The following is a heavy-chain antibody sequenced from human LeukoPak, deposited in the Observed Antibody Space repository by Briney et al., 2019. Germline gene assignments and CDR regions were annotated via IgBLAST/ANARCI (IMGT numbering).Heavy chain of an antibody. CDR2: IYYSGST. V-gene: IGHV4-59*08. D-gene: IGHD2-2*01. Sequence: PSETLSLTCTVSGGSISSYYWSWIRQPPGKGLEWIGYIYYSGSTNYNPSLKSRVTISVDTSKNQFSLKLSSVTAADTAVYYCARHAAFAEYQSHLTHFDYWGQGTLATVSS. J-gene: IGHJ4*02. CDR3: ARHAAFAEYQSHLTHFDY. CDR1: GGSISSYY.